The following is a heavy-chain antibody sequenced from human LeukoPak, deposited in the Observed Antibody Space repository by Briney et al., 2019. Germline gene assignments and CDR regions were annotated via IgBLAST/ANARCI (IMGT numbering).Heavy chain of an antibody. CDR1: GFTFSSYA. Sequence: PGGSLRLSCAASGFTFSSYAMHWVRQAPGKGLEWGAVISYDGSNKYYADSVKGRFTISRDNSKNTLYLQMNSLRAEDTAVYYCASLPVAVAGTYWGQGTLVTVSS. CDR3: ASLPVAVAGTY. D-gene: IGHD6-19*01. CDR2: ISYDGSNK. J-gene: IGHJ4*02. V-gene: IGHV3-30*04.